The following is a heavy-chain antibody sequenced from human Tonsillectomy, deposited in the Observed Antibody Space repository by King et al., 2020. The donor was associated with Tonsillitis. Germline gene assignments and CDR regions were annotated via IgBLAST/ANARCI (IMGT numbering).Heavy chain of an antibody. CDR1: GFTFSSYG. V-gene: IGHV3-33*05. J-gene: IGHJ6*02. CDR3: ARDKEQLVXLSNYYGMDV. D-gene: IGHD6-13*01. Sequence: VQLVESGGGVVQPGRSLRLSCAASGFTFSSYGMHWVRQAPGKGLEWVAVILYDGSNKYYADSVKGRFTIPRDNSKNTLYLQMDSLRAEDTAVYYCARDKEQLVXLSNYYGMDVWGXXXTVTVSS. CDR2: ILYDGSNK.